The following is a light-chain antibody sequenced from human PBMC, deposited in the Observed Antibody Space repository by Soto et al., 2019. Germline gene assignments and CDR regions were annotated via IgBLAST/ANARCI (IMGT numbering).Light chain of an antibody. Sequence: EIVLTHSPATLSLSPGERATLSCRASQSVSSYLAWYQQKPGQAPRLLIYDASNRATGIPARFSGSGSGTDFTLTISSLEPEDFVVYYCQQRSNWPPMYTFGQGTKLEIK. CDR2: DAS. CDR3: QQRSNWPPMYT. V-gene: IGKV3-11*01. CDR1: QSVSSY. J-gene: IGKJ2*01.